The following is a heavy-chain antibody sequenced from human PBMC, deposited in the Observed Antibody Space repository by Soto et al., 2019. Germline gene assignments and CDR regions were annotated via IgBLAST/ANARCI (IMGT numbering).Heavy chain of an antibody. D-gene: IGHD3-10*01. Sequence: QVQLQESGPGLVKPSQTLSLTCTVSGGSISSGGYYWSCIRQHPGKELEWIGYIYYSGSTYYNPSLKSRVTISVDTSKNQFSLKLSSVTAADTAVYYCASSDMVRGVAYFDYWGQVTLVTVSS. CDR3: ASSDMVRGVAYFDY. V-gene: IGHV4-31*03. J-gene: IGHJ4*02. CDR2: IYYSGST. CDR1: GGSISSGGYY.